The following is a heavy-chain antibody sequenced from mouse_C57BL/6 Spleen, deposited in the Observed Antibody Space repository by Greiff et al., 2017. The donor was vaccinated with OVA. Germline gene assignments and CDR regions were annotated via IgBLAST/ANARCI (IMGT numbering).Heavy chain of an antibody. Sequence: VQRVESGPGLVAPSQSLSITCTVSGFSLTSYGVHWVRQPPGKGLEWLVVIWSDGSTTYNSALKSRLSISKDNSKSQVFLKMNSLQTDDTAMYYCARVYGYDEAWFAYRGQGTLVTVSA. CDR2: IWSDGST. D-gene: IGHD2-2*01. CDR1: GFSLTSYG. CDR3: ARVYGYDEAWFAY. V-gene: IGHV2-6*03. J-gene: IGHJ3*01.